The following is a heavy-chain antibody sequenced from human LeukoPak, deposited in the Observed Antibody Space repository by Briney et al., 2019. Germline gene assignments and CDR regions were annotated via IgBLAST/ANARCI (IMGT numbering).Heavy chain of an antibody. CDR2: IYYGGST. V-gene: IGHV4-31*03. CDR3: ASFTPLGQPEVYYYYGMDV. Sequence: SETLSLTCTVSGGSISSGGYYWSWIRQHPGKGLEWIGYIYYGGSTYYNPSLKSRVTISVDTSKNQFSLKLSSVTAADTAAYYCASFTPLGQPEVYYYYGMDVWGQGTTVTVSS. J-gene: IGHJ6*02. D-gene: IGHD2-15*01. CDR1: GGSISSGGYY.